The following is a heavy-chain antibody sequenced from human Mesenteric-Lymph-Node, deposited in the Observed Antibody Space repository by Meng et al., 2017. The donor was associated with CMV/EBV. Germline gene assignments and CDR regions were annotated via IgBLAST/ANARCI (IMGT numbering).Heavy chain of an antibody. D-gene: IGHD3-10*01. CDR1: NRLT. CDR2: RTPMLHRT. J-gene: IGHJ5*02. CDR3: ARDASRQNAFSGGRFDP. V-gene: IGHV1-69*16. Sequence: NRLTIDCLQQAPGRRVEWLGGRTPMLHRTSYAPQFRGRVTMTADESANPASMELSTLTVEDTAIYYCARDASRQNAFSGGRFDPWGQGTLVTVSS.